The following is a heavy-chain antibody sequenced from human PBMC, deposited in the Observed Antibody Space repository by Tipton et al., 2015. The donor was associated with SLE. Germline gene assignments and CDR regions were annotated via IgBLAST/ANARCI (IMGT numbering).Heavy chain of an antibody. V-gene: IGHV4-34*01. CDR3: AGRRYQLLT. CDR1: GGSFSGYY. Sequence: TLSLTCAVYGGSFSGYYWSWIRQPPGKGLEWIGSIYYSGSTYYNPSLKSRVTISVDTSKNQFSLKLSSVTAADTAVYYCAGRRYQLLTWGQGTLVTVSS. CDR2: IYYSGST. D-gene: IGHD2-2*01. J-gene: IGHJ5*02.